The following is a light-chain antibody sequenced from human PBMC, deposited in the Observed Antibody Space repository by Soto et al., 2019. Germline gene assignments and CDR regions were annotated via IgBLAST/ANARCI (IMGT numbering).Light chain of an antibody. J-gene: IGLJ2*01. CDR1: SGHSSYA. Sequence: QPVLTQSPSASASLGASVKVTCTLSSGHSSYAIAWHQQQPEKGPRYLMKLNSDGRHSKGDGIPDCFSGSSSGAERCLTVSNLQSEDEADYYCQTWVGYGNVVFGGGTKVTVL. CDR3: QTWVGYGNVV. V-gene: IGLV4-69*01. CDR2: LNSDGRH.